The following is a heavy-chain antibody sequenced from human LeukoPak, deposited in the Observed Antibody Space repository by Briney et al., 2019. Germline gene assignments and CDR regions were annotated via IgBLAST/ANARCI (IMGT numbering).Heavy chain of an antibody. Sequence: SETLSLTCTVSGGSISSGGYYWSWIRQHPGKGLEWIGYIYYSGSTYYNPSLKSRVTISVDTSKDQFSLKLSSVTAADTAVYYCARDGVGGYGRGPRGWFDPWGQGTLVTVSS. J-gene: IGHJ5*02. D-gene: IGHD6-25*01. CDR2: IYYSGST. V-gene: IGHV4-31*03. CDR3: ARDGVGGYGRGPRGWFDP. CDR1: GGSISSGGYY.